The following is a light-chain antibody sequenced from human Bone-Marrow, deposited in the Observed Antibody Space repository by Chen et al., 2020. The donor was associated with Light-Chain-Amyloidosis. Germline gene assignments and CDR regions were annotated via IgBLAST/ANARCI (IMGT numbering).Light chain of an antibody. J-gene: IGLJ1*01. CDR2: EVT. Sequence: QSALTQPASVSGSLGQSTTIPCTGTSSDVGGDNHVSWYQQHPDKAPKLMIYEVTNRPSWVPDRFSGSKSDNTASLTISGLQTEDEADYFCSSYTITNTLVFGSGTRVTVL. V-gene: IGLV2-14*01. CDR3: SSYTITNTLV. CDR1: SSDVGGDNH.